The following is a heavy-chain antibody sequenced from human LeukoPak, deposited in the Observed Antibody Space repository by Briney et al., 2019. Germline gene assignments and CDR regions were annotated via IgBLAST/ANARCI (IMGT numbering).Heavy chain of an antibody. CDR2: INQDESEK. CDR3: VRGYVNTAMTGEFDY. D-gene: IGHD5-18*01. Sequence: PGGSLRLSCAASGFTFSTFWMNWVRQAPGKGLEWVASINQDESEKYYVDSVKGRFTISRDNAKNSLYLQVNSLRAEDTALYFCVRGYVNTAMTGEFDYWGQGTLVTVSS. J-gene: IGHJ4*02. V-gene: IGHV3-7*01. CDR1: GFTFSTFW.